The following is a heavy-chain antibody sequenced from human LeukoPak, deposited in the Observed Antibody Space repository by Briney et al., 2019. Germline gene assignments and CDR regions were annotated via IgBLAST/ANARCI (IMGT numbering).Heavy chain of an antibody. D-gene: IGHD6-19*01. Sequence: GGSLRLSCAASGFTFSSYTMHWVRQAPGKGLEWVAVIFYDAINKYYADSVKGRFTISRDNSKNTLYLQMNSLRAEDTAVYYCAKSLYSSGWYYFDYWGQGTLVTVSS. V-gene: IGHV3-30-3*02. CDR3: AKSLYSSGWYYFDY. CDR2: IFYDAINK. J-gene: IGHJ4*02. CDR1: GFTFSSYT.